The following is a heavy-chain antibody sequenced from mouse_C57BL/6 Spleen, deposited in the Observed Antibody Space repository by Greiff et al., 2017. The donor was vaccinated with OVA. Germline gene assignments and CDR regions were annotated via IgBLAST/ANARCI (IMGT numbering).Heavy chain of an antibody. D-gene: IGHD2-4*01. CDR1: GYSITSGYY. V-gene: IGHV3-6*01. J-gene: IGHJ2*01. CDR2: ISYDGSN. CDR3: ARGVYDYDGYFDY. Sequence: EVQLQQSGPGLVKPSQSLSLTCSVTGYSITSGYYWNWIRQFPGNKLEWMGYISYDGSNNYNPSLKNRISITRDTSKNQFFLKLNSVTTEDTATYYCARGVYDYDGYFDYWGQGTTLTVSS.